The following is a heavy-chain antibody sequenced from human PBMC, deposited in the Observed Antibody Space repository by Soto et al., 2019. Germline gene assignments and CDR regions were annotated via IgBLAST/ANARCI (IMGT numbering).Heavy chain of an antibody. Sequence: SETLSLTCTVSGGSLTSYYWIWIRQPPGKGLEWIGSIHNSGSTNYNPSLKGRVTISLDTPKKQFSLKVTSVTAADTAMYYCARGYCSSSSCYEFDYWGQGSLVTVSS. D-gene: IGHD2-2*01. CDR1: GGSLTSYY. CDR3: ARGYCSSSSCYEFDY. V-gene: IGHV4-59*01. CDR2: IHNSGST. J-gene: IGHJ4*02.